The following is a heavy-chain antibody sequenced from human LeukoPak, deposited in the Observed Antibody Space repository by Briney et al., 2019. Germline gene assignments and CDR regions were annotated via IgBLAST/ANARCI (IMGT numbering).Heavy chain of an antibody. D-gene: IGHD3-3*01. CDR2: IKQDGSEK. CDR3: AGGRFLEWDYYYYYMDV. J-gene: IGHJ6*03. V-gene: IGHV3-7*01. Sequence: GGSLRLSCAASGFTFSSYWMSWVRQAPGKGLEWVANIKQDGSEKYYVDSVKGRFTISRDNAKNSLYLQMNSLRAEDTAVYYCAGGRFLEWDYYYYYMDVWGKGTTVTVSS. CDR1: GFTFSSYW.